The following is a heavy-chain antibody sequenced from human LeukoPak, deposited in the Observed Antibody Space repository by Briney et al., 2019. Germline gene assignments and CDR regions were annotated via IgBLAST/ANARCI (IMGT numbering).Heavy chain of an antibody. D-gene: IGHD3-22*01. CDR1: GGSISSYF. CDR2: IYTSGST. CDR3: AREMGGYHNWCDP. J-gene: IGHJ5*02. V-gene: IGHV4-4*07. Sequence: PSETLSLTCTVSGGSISSYFWSWVRQPAGKGLEWIGRIYTSGSTNYTPSLKSRVNMSVDTSKNQFSLKLNSVTAADTAVYYCAREMGGYHNWCDPWGQGMLVTVSS.